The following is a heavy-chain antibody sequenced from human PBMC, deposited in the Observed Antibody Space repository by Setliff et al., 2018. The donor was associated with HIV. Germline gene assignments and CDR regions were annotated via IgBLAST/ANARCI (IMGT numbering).Heavy chain of an antibody. D-gene: IGHD6-19*01. Sequence: GGSLRLSCAASGFTFTNYWMAWIRQAPGGGLEWAAIISNDGGREYYVDSVKGRFTISRDNAKSSLYLQMDSLRVEDTSVYYCWSGYTSGRWGQGTLVTVSS. J-gene: IGHJ4*02. CDR2: ISNDGGRE. CDR3: WSGYTSGR. V-gene: IGHV3-7*01. CDR1: GFTFTNYW.